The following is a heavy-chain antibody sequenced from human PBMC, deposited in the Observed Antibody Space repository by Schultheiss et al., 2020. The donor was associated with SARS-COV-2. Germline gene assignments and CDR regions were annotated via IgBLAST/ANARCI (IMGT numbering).Heavy chain of an antibody. V-gene: IGHV4-34*01. J-gene: IGHJ6*03. CDR2: INHSGST. CDR1: GFTFSSYA. D-gene: IGHD2-2*01. Sequence: LSCAASGFTFSSYAMSWIRQPPGKGLEWIGEINHSGSTNYNPSLKSRVTISVDTSKNQFSLKLSSVTAADTAVYYCARDSSLYPSYYYYMDVWGKGTTVTVSS. CDR3: ARDSSLYPSYYYYMDV.